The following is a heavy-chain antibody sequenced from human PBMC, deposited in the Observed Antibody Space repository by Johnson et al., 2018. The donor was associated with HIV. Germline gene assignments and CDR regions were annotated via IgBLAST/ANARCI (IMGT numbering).Heavy chain of an antibody. CDR2: IGTAGDT. CDR1: GFTFSSYD. V-gene: IGHV3-13*01. D-gene: IGHD4-17*01. J-gene: IGHJ3*02. Sequence: VQLVESGGGVVQPGGSLRLSCAASGFTFSSYDMHWVRQTTGKGLAWVSTIGTAGDTYYPGSVTGRFTISRENAKNSLYLQMNSLRAEDTAVYYCAKVYGFDYGDYYDAFDIWGQGTMVTVSS. CDR3: AKVYGFDYGDYYDAFDI.